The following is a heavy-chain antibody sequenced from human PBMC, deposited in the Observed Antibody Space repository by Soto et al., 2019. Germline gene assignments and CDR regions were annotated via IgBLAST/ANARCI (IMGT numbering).Heavy chain of an antibody. V-gene: IGHV1-8*01. D-gene: IGHD1-1*01. J-gene: IGHJ5*02. CDR1: GYAFGDYD. CDR3: ARMATYGTLNWFDP. CDR2: MNPNSANT. Sequence: GASLKVYCTASGYAFGDYDISWVRQTPGQGLEWMGWMNPNSANTGYAQKFQGRVSMTRDMSISTAYMELSRLRPEDTAIYYCARMATYGTLNWFDPWGQGALVTVSS.